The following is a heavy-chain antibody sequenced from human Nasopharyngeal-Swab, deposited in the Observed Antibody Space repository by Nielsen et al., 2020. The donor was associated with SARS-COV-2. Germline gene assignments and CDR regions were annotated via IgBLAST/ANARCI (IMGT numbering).Heavy chain of an antibody. D-gene: IGHD6-13*01. Sequence: ESLKISCTVSGGSISSYYWSWIRQPPGKGLVWIGYIYYSGSTNYNPSLKSRVTISVDTSKNQFSLKLSSVTAADTAVYYCARSEIAAGRPYYYYGMDVWGQGTTVTVSS. CDR2: IYYSGST. V-gene: IGHV4-59*01. CDR3: ARSEIAAGRPYYYYGMDV. CDR1: GGSISSYY. J-gene: IGHJ6*02.